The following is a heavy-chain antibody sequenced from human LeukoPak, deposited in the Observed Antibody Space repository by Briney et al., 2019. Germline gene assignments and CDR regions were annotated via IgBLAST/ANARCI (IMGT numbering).Heavy chain of an antibody. CDR1: GFIFSNYA. CDR2: IYSGGST. Sequence: GASLRLSCAASGFIFSNYAMSWVRQAPGKGLEWVSVIYSGGSTYYADSVKGRFTISRDNSKNTLYLQMNSLRAEDTAVYYCAAEWELIGALDYWGQGTLVTVSS. D-gene: IGHD1-26*01. V-gene: IGHV3-53*01. J-gene: IGHJ4*02. CDR3: AAEWELIGALDY.